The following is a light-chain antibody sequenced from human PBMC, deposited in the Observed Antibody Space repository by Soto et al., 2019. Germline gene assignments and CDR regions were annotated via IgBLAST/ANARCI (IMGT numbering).Light chain of an antibody. V-gene: IGLV2-14*01. CDR1: SSDVGAYNY. CDR3: SSYTSIVTV. CDR2: EVS. J-gene: IGLJ3*02. Sequence: QSALTQPASVSGSPGQSITISCTGSSSDVGAYNYVSWYQQHPGKAPKLMIYEVSNRPSGVSNRFSASKSGNTASLTISGVQAEDEADYYCSSYTSIVTVFGGGTKVTVL.